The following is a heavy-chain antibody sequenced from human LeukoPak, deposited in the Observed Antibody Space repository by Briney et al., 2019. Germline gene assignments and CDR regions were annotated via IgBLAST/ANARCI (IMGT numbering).Heavy chain of an antibody. CDR2: ISYDGSNK. J-gene: IGHJ3*02. V-gene: IGHV3-30*14. CDR3: ASNDPYYDILTGYWNPNDAFDI. D-gene: IGHD3-9*01. Sequence: GGSLRLSCAASGFTFSSYAMHWVRQAPGKGLEWVAVISYDGSNKYYADSVKGRFTISRDNSKNTLYLQMNSLRAEDTAVYYCASNDPYYDILTGYWNPNDAFDIWGQGTMVTVSS. CDR1: GFTFSSYA.